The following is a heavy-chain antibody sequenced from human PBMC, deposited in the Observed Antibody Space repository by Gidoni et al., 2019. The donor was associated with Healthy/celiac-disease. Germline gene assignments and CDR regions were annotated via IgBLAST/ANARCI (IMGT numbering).Heavy chain of an antibody. J-gene: IGHJ3*02. V-gene: IGHV4-34*01. CDR1: GGSFSGYY. Sequence: QVQLQQWGAGLLKPSETLSLTCAVYGGSFSGYYWSWIRQPPGKGLEWIGEINHSGSTNYNPSLKSRVTISVDTSKNQFSLKLSSVTAADTAVYYCAREMGGYCSSTSCYTLLAFDIWGQGTMVTVSS. D-gene: IGHD2-2*02. CDR3: AREMGGYCSSTSCYTLLAFDI. CDR2: INHSGST.